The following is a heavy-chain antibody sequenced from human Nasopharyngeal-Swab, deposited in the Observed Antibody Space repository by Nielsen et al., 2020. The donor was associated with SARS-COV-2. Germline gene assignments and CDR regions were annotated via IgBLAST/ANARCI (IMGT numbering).Heavy chain of an antibody. CDR2: IKQDGSEK. CDR1: GFTFSSYW. Sequence: GESLKISCAASGFTFSSYWMSWVRQAPGKGLEWVANIKQDGSEKYYVDSVKGRFTISRDNAKNSLYLQMNSLRAEDTAVYYCASFLRGQWLADNYYYYGMDVWGQGTTVTVSS. J-gene: IGHJ6*02. CDR3: ASFLRGQWLADNYYYYGMDV. V-gene: IGHV3-7*01. D-gene: IGHD6-19*01.